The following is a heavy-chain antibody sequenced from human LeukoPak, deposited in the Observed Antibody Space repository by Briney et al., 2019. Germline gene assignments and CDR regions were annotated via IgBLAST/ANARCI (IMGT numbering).Heavy chain of an antibody. D-gene: IGHD3-22*01. J-gene: IGHJ5*02. CDR2: INHSGST. V-gene: IGHV4-34*01. CDR3: ARDCGRGRRYYYDSSGYFRWFDP. CDR1: GGSFSGYY. Sequence: SETLSLTCAVYGGSFSGYYWSWIRQPPGKGLEWIGEINHSGSTNYNPSLKSRVTISVDTSKNQFSLKLSSVTAADTAVYYCARDCGRGRRYYYDSSGYFRWFDPWGQGTLVTVSS.